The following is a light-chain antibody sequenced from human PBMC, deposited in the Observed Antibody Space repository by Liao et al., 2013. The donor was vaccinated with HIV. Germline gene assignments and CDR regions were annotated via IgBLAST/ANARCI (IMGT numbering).Light chain of an antibody. CDR1: NIGSKS. J-gene: IGLJ3*02. Sequence: SYVLTQPPSVSVAPGKTARITCGGNNIGSKSVHWYQQKPGQAPVLVIYYDSDRPSGIPERFSGSSSGNTATLTISGTQTMDEADYYCQTWDSGWVFGGGTKLTVL. CDR3: QTWDSGWV. CDR2: YDS. V-gene: IGLV3-21*01.